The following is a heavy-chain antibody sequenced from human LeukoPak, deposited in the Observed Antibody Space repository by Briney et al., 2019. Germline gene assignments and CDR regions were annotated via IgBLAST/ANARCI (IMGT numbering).Heavy chain of an antibody. CDR1: GFTFSSYG. D-gene: IGHD6-13*01. V-gene: IGHV3-30*18. CDR3: AKDEAADYYFAY. J-gene: IGHJ4*02. CDR2: ISYDGSNK. Sequence: GRSLRLSCAASGFTFSSYGMHWVRQAPGKGLEGVAVISYDGSNKYYADSVKGRFTISRDNSKNTLYLQMNSLRAEDTAVYYCAKDEAADYYFAYWGQGTLVTVSS.